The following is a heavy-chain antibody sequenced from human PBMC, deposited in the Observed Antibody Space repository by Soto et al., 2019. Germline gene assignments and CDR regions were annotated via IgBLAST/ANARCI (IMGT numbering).Heavy chain of an antibody. CDR3: AKDRNFRIYYYYGMDV. D-gene: IGHD2-15*01. CDR2: ISYDGSNK. V-gene: IGHV3-30*18. CDR1: VFTFSSYG. J-gene: IGHJ6*02. Sequence: GSLRLSCAASVFTFSSYGMHWVRQAPGKGLEWVAVISYDGSNKYYADSVKGRFTISRDNSKNTLYLQMNSLRAEDTAVYYCAKDRNFRIYYYYGMDVWGQGTTVTV.